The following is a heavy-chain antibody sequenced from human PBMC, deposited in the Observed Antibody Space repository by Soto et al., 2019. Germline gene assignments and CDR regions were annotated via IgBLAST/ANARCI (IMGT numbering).Heavy chain of an antibody. CDR2: IYYSGST. CDR3: ARMNEGSGSYYTAYFDY. D-gene: IGHD3-10*01. V-gene: IGHV4-59*01. CDR1: GGSISSYY. Sequence: SETLSLTCTFSGGSISSYYWSLIRQPPGKGLEWIGYIYYSGSTNYNPSLKSRVTISVDTSKNQFSLKLSSVTAADTAVYHCARMNEGSGSYYTAYFDYWGQGTLVTVSS. J-gene: IGHJ4*02.